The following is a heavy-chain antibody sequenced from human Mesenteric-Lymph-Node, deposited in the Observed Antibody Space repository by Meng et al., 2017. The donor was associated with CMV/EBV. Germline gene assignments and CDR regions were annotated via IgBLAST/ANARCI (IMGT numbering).Heavy chain of an antibody. D-gene: IGHD2-15*01. Sequence: QVQLPQWGEGLLKPSETLSLTCAVYGWSFSGYYWSWIRQPPGKGLEWIGEINHSGVTNYNPSLKSRVTISLDRSKNQFSLKLSSVTAEDTAVYYCARVSDIPVNNYWGQGTLVTVSS. CDR2: INHSGVT. CDR3: ARVSDIPVNNY. CDR1: GWSFSGYY. J-gene: IGHJ4*02. V-gene: IGHV4-34*01.